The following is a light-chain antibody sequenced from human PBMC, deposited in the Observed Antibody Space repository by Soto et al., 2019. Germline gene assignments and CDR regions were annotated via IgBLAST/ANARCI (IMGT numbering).Light chain of an antibody. CDR1: SSDVGGYSY. J-gene: IGLJ1*01. CDR3: CSYTGSYSYV. Sequence: QSALTQPHSVSGSPRQSVTISCTGTSSDVGGYSYVSWYQQHPGKAPELIIYDVTERPSGVPDRFSGSKSGNTASLTISGLQAEDEADYYCCSYTGSYSYVFGIGTKITVL. CDR2: DVT. V-gene: IGLV2-11*01.